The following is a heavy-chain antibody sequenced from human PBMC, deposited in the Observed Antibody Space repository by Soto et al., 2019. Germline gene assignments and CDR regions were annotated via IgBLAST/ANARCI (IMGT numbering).Heavy chain of an antibody. CDR3: ARRLYYDSSGFEGGGMDV. V-gene: IGHV4-39*01. Sequence: SETMSLSCTVSGGSISSSSYYWGWIRHPTGKGLEWIGSIYYSGSTYYNPSLMSRVTISVETSKNQFALKLSSVTAADTAVYYCARRLYYDSSGFEGGGMDVWGQGTTVTVSS. D-gene: IGHD3-22*01. CDR1: GGSISSSSYY. CDR2: IYYSGST. J-gene: IGHJ6*02.